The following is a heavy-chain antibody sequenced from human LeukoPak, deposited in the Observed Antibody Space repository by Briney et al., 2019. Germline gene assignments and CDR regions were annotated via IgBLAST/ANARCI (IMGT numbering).Heavy chain of an antibody. D-gene: IGHD6-19*01. V-gene: IGHV1-2*02. J-gene: IGHJ4*02. CDR2: INPNSGGT. CDR3: ARVAFRSVAGNSDY. CDR1: GYTFTGYY. Sequence: GASVKVSCKASGYTFTGYYMHWVRQAPGQGLEWMGWINPNSGGTNYAQKFQGRVTMTRDTSISTAYMELSRLRSDDTAVYYCARVAFRSVAGNSDYWGQGTLVTVSS.